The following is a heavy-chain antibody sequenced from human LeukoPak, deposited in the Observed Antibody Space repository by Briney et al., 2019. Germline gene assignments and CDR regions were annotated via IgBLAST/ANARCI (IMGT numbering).Heavy chain of an antibody. CDR1: GFTFSSYA. CDR3: AKARSGWYGVEDY. D-gene: IGHD6-19*01. CDR2: ISGSGGST. Sequence: GGSLRLSCAASGFTFSSYAMSWVRQAPGKGLEWVSAISGSGGSTYYADSVKGRFTISRDNSKNTLYLQTNSLRAEDTAVYYCAKARSGWYGVEDYWGQGTLVTVSS. V-gene: IGHV3-23*01. J-gene: IGHJ4*02.